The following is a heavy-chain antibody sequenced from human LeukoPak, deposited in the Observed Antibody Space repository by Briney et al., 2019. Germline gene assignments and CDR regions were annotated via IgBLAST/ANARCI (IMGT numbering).Heavy chain of an antibody. CDR3: AVGEYCSGGSCYESTWFDP. V-gene: IGHV4-34*01. J-gene: IGHJ5*02. CDR1: GGSLSDHD. Sequence: SETLSLTCAVFGGSLSDHDWSWIRQPPGKGLEWIGEINHSGSTNYNPSLKSRVTISVDTSKNQFSLKLSSVTAADTAVYYCAVGEYCSGGSCYESTWFDPWGQGTLVTVSS. D-gene: IGHD2-15*01. CDR2: INHSGST.